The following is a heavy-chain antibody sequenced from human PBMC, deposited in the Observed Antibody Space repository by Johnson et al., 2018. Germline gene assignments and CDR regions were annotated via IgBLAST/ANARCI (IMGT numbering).Heavy chain of an antibody. J-gene: IGHJ1*01. Sequence: QVQLVQSGAEVKKPGSSVKVSCKASGGTFSSYGISWVRQAPGQGLEWMGGFIPIFGAANYGQKFQGRVTVTADESTNTASMERSSLRSEDTAVYYCATPISAGAEYFQHWGQGTLVTVSS. D-gene: IGHD3-3*01. V-gene: IGHV1-69*12. CDR2: FIPIFGAA. CDR1: GGTFSSYG. CDR3: ATPISAGAEYFQH.